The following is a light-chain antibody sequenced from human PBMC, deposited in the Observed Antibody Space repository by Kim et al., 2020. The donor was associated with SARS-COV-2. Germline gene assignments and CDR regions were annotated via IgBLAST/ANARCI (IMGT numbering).Light chain of an antibody. J-gene: IGKJ1*01. Sequence: EIVLTQSPGTLSLSPGARVTLSCRASQSVNSGCLAWYQQKPGQAPRLLIYDTSDRAVGIPDRFSGSGSGTDFTLTISSLEPEDFAVYYCQHYGRSLTFGQGNKVDIK. V-gene: IGKV3-20*01. CDR1: QSVNSGC. CDR3: QHYGRSLT. CDR2: DTS.